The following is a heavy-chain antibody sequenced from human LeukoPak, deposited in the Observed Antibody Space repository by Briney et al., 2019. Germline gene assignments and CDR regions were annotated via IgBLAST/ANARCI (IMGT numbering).Heavy chain of an antibody. CDR3: ARGGLSFYGSGSHYYYYGMDV. J-gene: IGHJ6*02. Sequence: SETLSLTCTVSGYSISSGYYWGWIRQPPGKGLEWIGSIYHSGSTYYNPSLKSRVTISVDTSKNQFSLKLSSVTAADTAVYYCARGGLSFYGSGSHYYYYGMDVWGQGTTVTVSS. CDR1: GYSISSGYY. CDR2: IYHSGST. D-gene: IGHD3-10*01. V-gene: IGHV4-38-2*02.